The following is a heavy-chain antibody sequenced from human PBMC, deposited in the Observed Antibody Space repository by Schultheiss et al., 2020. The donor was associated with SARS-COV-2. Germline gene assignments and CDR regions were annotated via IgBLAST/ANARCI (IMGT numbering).Heavy chain of an antibody. CDR2: IKSKTDGGTT. J-gene: IGHJ4*02. D-gene: IGHD3-16*02. CDR1: GFTFSNAW. Sequence: GESLKISCAASGFTFSNAWMNWVRQAPGKGLEWVGRIKSKTDGGTTDYAAPVKGRFTISRDDSKNTLYLQMNSLKTEDTAVYYCTTEDYDYVWGSYRNYYWGQGTLVTVSS. V-gene: IGHV3-15*07. CDR3: TTEDYDYVWGSYRNYY.